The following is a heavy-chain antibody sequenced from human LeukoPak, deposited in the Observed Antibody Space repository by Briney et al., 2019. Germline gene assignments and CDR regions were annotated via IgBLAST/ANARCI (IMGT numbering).Heavy chain of an antibody. D-gene: IGHD2-21*01. J-gene: IGHJ4*02. CDR1: GFSFSYYW. CDR2: IKYDGSEK. V-gene: IGHV3-7*01. CDR3: AREGSYDRLRPFDY. Sequence: PGGSLRLSCGASGFSFSYYWMTWVRQSPRKGLEWVANIKYDGSEKYYVESVKGRFTISRDNAKNSLSLQMTSLRVEDTAMYYCAREGSYDRLRPFDYWGQGTLVTVSS.